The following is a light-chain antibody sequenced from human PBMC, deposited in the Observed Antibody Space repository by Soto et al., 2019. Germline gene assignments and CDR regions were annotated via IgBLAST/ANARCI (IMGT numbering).Light chain of an antibody. CDR1: QAVSSNY. CDR3: QQYGTSPT. V-gene: IGKV3-20*01. Sequence: EIVLTQSPGTLSVSPGDRATLSCRAGQAVSSNYLAWYQQNPGQAPSLLIYGASSRAAGVPDRFRGSGSGTDFTLTISGLGPEDFAVYYCQQYGTSPTFGQGTRLEIK. CDR2: GAS. J-gene: IGKJ5*01.